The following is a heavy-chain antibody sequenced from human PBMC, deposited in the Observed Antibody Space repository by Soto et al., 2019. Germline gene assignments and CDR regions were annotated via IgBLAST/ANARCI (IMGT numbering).Heavy chain of an antibody. J-gene: IGHJ4*02. V-gene: IGHV3-23*01. D-gene: IGHD3-22*01. CDR2: ISGSGGST. CDR3: ARDYYDSRGYYYFDY. Sequence: PGGSLRLSXAASGFTFSSYAMSWVRQAPGKGLEWVSAISGSGGSTYYADSVKGRFTISRDISKNTVYLEMNSLRVDDTAVYYCARDYYDSRGYYYFDYWGQGTLVTVSS. CDR1: GFTFSSYA.